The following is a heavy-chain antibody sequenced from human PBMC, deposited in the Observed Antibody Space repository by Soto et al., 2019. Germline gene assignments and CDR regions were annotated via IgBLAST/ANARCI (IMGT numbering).Heavy chain of an antibody. Sequence: EVQLLESGGGLVQPGGSLRLSCAASGFTFSSYAMSWVRQAPGKGLEWVSAISGSGGSTYYADSVKGRFTISRDSSKNTLYLQMNSLRDADTAVYYSAKDLPPESSGWYDWCDPWGKGTLVTVSS. D-gene: IGHD6-19*01. V-gene: IGHV3-23*01. CDR3: AKDLPPESSGWYDWCDP. CDR2: ISGSGGST. J-gene: IGHJ5*02. CDR1: GFTFSSYA.